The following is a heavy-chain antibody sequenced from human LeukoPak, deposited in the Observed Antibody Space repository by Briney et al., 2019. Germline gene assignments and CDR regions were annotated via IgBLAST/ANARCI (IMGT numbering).Heavy chain of an antibody. CDR1: GFTFNTYT. J-gene: IGHJ4*02. V-gene: IGHV3-21*01. Sequence: GGSLRLSCAASGFTFNTYTMNWVRQAPGKGLEWVSSISSGTSYIYYADSVEGRFTISRDNAKNTLYLQMNSLRAEDTAVYYCASLGRSFDYWGQGTLVTVSS. CDR2: ISSGTSYI. D-gene: IGHD1-26*01. CDR3: ASLGRSFDY.